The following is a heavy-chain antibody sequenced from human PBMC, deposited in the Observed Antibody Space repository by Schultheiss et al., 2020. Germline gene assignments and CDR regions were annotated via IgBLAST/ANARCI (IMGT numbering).Heavy chain of an antibody. CDR2: IWYDGSNK. D-gene: IGHD6-6*01. Sequence: WGSLRLSCAVSGFTFSSYGMHWVRQAPGKGLEWVAVIWYDGSNKYYADSVKGRFTISRDNSKNTLYLQMNSLRAEDTAVYYCAKVLLRSSSSAFDYWGQGTMETVSS. V-gene: IGHV3-30*02. CDR1: GFTFSSYG. J-gene: IGHJ4*02. CDR3: AKVLLRSSSSAFDY.